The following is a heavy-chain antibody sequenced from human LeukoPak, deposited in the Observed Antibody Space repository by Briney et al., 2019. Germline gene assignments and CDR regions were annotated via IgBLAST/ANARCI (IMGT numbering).Heavy chain of an antibody. J-gene: IGHJ4*02. Sequence: SGGSLKLSCAASGFTFSNYWMTWVRQAPGKGLEWVSYISNSGSNRYYADSVKGRFTISRDNAKNSVYLQMNSLRAEDTAVYYCARDLMIVMVEEEGSADYWGQGTLVTVSS. D-gene: IGHD3-22*01. CDR2: ISNSGSNR. V-gene: IGHV3-48*04. CDR1: GFTFSNYW. CDR3: ARDLMIVMVEEEGSADY.